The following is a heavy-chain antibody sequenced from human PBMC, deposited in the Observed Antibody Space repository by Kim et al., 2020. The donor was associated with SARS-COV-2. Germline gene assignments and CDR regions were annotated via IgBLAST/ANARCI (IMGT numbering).Heavy chain of an antibody. D-gene: IGHD3-9*01. CDR1: GGTFSSYA. CDR2: IIPIFGTA. J-gene: IGHJ6*02. CDR3: ARDYDILTGIIPRGGYGMDV. V-gene: IGHV1-69*13. Sequence: SVKVSCKASGGTFSSYAISWVRQAPGQGLEWMGGIIPIFGTANYAQKFQGRVTITADESTSTAYMELSSLRSEDTAVYYCARDYDILTGIIPRGGYGMDVWGQGTTVTVSS.